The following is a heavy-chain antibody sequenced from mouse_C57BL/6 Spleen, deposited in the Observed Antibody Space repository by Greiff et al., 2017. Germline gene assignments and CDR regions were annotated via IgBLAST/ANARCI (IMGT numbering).Heavy chain of an antibody. J-gene: IGHJ2*01. CDR3: ARSDYSKGYFDY. CDR2: IDPSDSYT. CDR1: GYTFTSYW. Sequence: QVQLKQPGAELVMPGASVKLSCKASGYTFTSYWMHWVKQRPGQGLEWIGEIDPSDSYTNYNQKFKGKSTLTVDKSSSTAYMQLSSLTSEDYAVYYCARSDYSKGYFDYWGQGTTLTVSS. D-gene: IGHD2-5*01. V-gene: IGHV1-69*01.